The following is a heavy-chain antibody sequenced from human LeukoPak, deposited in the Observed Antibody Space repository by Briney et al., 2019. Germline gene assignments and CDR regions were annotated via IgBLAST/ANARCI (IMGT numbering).Heavy chain of an antibody. Sequence: GGSLRLSCAASGFTFSNYNMNWVRQAPGKGLEWVSSISSSSRSYIYYADSVKGRFTISRDNSKNTLYLQMNSLRAEDTAVYYCARENRPGGIAAAVYFDYWGQGTLVTVSS. V-gene: IGHV3-21*04. CDR3: ARENRPGGIAAAVYFDY. CDR2: ISSSSRSYI. J-gene: IGHJ4*02. CDR1: GFTFSNYN. D-gene: IGHD6-13*01.